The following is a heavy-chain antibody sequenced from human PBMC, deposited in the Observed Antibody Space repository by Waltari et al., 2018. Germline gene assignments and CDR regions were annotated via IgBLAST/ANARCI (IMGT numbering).Heavy chain of an antibody. CDR2: IYYSGST. V-gene: IGHV4-59*01. J-gene: IGHJ5*02. CDR1: GGCISSYY. D-gene: IGHD4-17*01. CDR3: ARDAFYANRGFDP. Sequence: QVQLQESGPGLVKPSETLSLTCTVSGGCISSYYWSWIRQPPGKGLEWIGYIYYSGSTNYNPSLKSRVTISVDTSKNQFSLKLSSVTAADTAVYYCARDAFYANRGFDPWGQGTLVTVSS.